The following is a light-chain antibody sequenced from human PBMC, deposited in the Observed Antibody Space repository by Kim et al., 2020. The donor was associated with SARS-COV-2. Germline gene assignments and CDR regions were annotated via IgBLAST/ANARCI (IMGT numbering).Light chain of an antibody. V-gene: IGLV3-21*04. Sequence: PGKTARITWGGNNIGSKSVHWYQQKPGQAPVLVIYYDSDRPSGIPERFSGSNSGNTATLTISRVEAGDEADYYCQVWDSSSDHPVFGGGTQLTV. CDR2: YDS. CDR3: QVWDSSSDHPV. CDR1: NIGSKS. J-gene: IGLJ3*02.